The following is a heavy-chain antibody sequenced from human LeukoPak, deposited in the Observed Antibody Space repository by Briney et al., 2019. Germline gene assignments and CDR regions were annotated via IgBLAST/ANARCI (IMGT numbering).Heavy chain of an antibody. D-gene: IGHD3-9*01. V-gene: IGHV3-21*01. CDR3: ARFLKTGYWAHYWYFDL. J-gene: IGHJ2*01. Sequence: GGSLRLFCAASGFTFSSYEMNWVRQAPGKGLEWVSSISSSSSYIDYADSVKGRFTISRDNAKNSLYLQMNSLRAEDTAVYYCARFLKTGYWAHYWYFDLWGRGTLITVSS. CDR2: ISSSSSYI. CDR1: GFTFSSYE.